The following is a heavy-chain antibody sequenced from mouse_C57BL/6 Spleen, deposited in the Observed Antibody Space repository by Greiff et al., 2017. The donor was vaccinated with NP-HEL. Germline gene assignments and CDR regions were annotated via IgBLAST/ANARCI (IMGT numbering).Heavy chain of an antibody. J-gene: IGHJ4*01. CDR3: AAYGYERNYYAMDY. CDR1: GYTFTSYW. V-gene: IGHV1-52*01. D-gene: IGHD2-2*01. Sequence: VQLQQPGAELVRPGSSVKLSCKASGYTFTSYWMHWVKQRPIQGLEWIGNIDPSDSETHYNQKFKDKATLTVDKSSSTAYMQLSSLTSEDSAVYYCAAYGYERNYYAMDYWGQGTSVTVSS. CDR2: IDPSDSET.